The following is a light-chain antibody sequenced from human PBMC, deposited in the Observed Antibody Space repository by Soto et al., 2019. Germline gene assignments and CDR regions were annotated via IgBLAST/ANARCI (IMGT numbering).Light chain of an antibody. J-gene: IGLJ3*02. CDR3: CSYAGSSTRM. CDR2: EGS. V-gene: IGLV2-23*01. CDR1: SSDVGSYNL. Sequence: QSALTQPASVSGSPGQSITISCTGTSSDVGSYNLVSWYQQHPGKAPKLMIYEGSKRPSGVSNRFSGSKSGNTASLTIAGLQAEDAADYYCCSYAGSSTRMFGGGTQLTVL.